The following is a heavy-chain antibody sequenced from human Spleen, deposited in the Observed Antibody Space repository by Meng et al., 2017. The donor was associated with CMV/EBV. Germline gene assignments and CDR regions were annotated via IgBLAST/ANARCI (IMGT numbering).Heavy chain of an antibody. D-gene: IGHD2-2*02. J-gene: IGHJ6*02. V-gene: IGHV3-30-3*01. Sequence: GGSLRLSCAASGFTFSSYAMHWVRQAPGKGLEWVAVISYDGSNKYYADSVKGRFTISRDNSKNTLYLQMNSLRAEDTAAYYCARRRPRPRNCSSTSCYIYYYYGMDVWGQGTTVTVSS. CDR3: ARRRPRPRNCSSTSCYIYYYYGMDV. CDR1: GFTFSSYA. CDR2: ISYDGSNK.